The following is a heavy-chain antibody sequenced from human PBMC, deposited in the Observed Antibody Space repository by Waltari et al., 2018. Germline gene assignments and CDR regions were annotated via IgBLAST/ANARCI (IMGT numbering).Heavy chain of an antibody. CDR3: AIQISGVVF. CDR2: ISGSGGST. Sequence: EVQLVESGGSLVHPGGSLRLSCAASGFTFSSYAMSGVRQAPGKGLEWVSAISGSGGSTYYADSVKGRFTMSRDNAKDTLYLQMNSLRGEDTAVYYCAIQISGVVFWGQGTLVTVSS. V-gene: IGHV3-23*04. J-gene: IGHJ4*02. D-gene: IGHD3-3*01. CDR1: GFTFSSYA.